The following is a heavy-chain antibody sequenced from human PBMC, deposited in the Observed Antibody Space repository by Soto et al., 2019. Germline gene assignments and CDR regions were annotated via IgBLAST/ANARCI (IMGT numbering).Heavy chain of an antibody. CDR1: GFTFSGSA. CDR2: IRNKTNIYAT. D-gene: IGHD5-18*01. J-gene: IGHJ5*02. V-gene: IGHV3-73*01. Sequence: EVQLVESGGGLVQPGGSLKLSCAASGFTFSGSAMHWVRQASGKGLEWVGRIRNKTNIYATAYAASVNGRFTISRDDSKNTAYLQMNSLKTDDTAVYYCARLNTTMITWGQGTLVTVSS. CDR3: ARLNTTMIT.